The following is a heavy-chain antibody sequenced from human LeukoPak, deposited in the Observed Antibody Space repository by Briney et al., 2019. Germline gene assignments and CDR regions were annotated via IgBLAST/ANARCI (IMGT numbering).Heavy chain of an antibody. CDR2: IYHTGSI. D-gene: IGHD2-2*01. V-gene: IGHV4-4*02. CDR3: ARATGAVPVRGWAFDI. Sequence: PSGTLSLTCAVSGGSISTSNWWNWVRQPPGMGLEWIGEIYHTGSIHYNASLKSRLTISLDNFNNQFSLKLTSVNAADTAMYYCARATGAVPVRGWAFDIWGQGTMVTVAS. CDR1: GGSISTSNW. J-gene: IGHJ3*02.